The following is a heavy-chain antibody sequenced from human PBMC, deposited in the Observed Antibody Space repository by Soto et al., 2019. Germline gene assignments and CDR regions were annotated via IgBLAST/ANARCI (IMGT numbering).Heavy chain of an antibody. CDR1: GGTFSSYA. D-gene: IGHD2-2*01. V-gene: IGHV1-69*13. J-gene: IGHJ5*02. CDR2: IIPIFGTA. CDR3: ARVIPGAEAWFDP. Sequence: ASVKVSCKASGGTFSSYAISWVRQAPGQGLEWMGGIIPIFGTANYAQKFQGRVTITADESTSTAYLDLRSLTSDDTAVYYCARVIPGAEAWFDPWGQGTLVTVYS.